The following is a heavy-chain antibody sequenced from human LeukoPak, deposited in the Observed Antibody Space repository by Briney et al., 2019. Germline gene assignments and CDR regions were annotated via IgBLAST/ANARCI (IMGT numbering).Heavy chain of an antibody. Sequence: SETLSLTCAVSGYSISSGYYWGWIRQPPGKGLEWIGSIYHSGSTYYNPSLKSRVTISVDTSKNQFSLKLSSVTAADTAVYYCARGDSSGYYHDYFDYWGQGTLVTVSS. V-gene: IGHV4-38-2*01. CDR2: IYHSGST. CDR3: ARGDSSGYYHDYFDY. D-gene: IGHD3-22*01. J-gene: IGHJ4*02. CDR1: GYSISSGYY.